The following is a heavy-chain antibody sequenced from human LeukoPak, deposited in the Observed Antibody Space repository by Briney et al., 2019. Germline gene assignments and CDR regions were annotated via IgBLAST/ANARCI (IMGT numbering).Heavy chain of an antibody. CDR2: MNPNSGNT. CDR3: ARGRYYDFWSGWESFDY. V-gene: IGHV1-8*03. CDR1: GYTFTSYD. D-gene: IGHD3-3*01. Sequence: PRASVTVSCKASGYTFTSYDINWVRQAPGQGLEWMGWMNPNSGNTGYAQKFQGRVTITRNTSISTAYMELSSLRSEDTAVYYCARGRYYDFWSGWESFDYWGQGTLVTVSS. J-gene: IGHJ4*02.